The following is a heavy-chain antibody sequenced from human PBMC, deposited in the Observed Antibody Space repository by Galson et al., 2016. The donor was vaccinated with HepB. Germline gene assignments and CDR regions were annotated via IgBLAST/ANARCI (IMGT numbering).Heavy chain of an antibody. CDR1: GFTFHAYG. D-gene: IGHD6-13*01. V-gene: IGHV3-9*01. J-gene: IGHJ4*02. CDR3: AKDRDEAAGGFDY. CDR2: ITWGGDRM. Sequence: SLRLSCAASGFTFHAYGIHWVRQAPGKGLEWVAGITWGGDRMGYADAVKGRFTISRDNARNSLYLQLNNLKPDDTAFYYCAKDRDEAAGGFDYWGQGTLVTVSS.